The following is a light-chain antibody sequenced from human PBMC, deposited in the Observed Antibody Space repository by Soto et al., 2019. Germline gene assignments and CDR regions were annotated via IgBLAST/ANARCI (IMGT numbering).Light chain of an antibody. V-gene: IGLV2-14*01. CDR2: DVS. CDR3: SSYTSSSTLDVV. CDR1: SSDVGGYNY. Sequence: QSALTQPTSVSGSPGQSITISCTGTSSDVGGYNYVSCYQQHPGKAPKLMIYDVSNRPSGVSNRFSGSKSGNTASLTLSGLQAEDEADYYCSSYTSSSTLDVVFGGGTMVTVL. J-gene: IGLJ2*01.